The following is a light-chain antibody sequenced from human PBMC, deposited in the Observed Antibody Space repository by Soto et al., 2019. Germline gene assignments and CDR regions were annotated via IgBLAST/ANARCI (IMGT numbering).Light chain of an antibody. J-gene: IGKJ5*01. CDR2: GAS. V-gene: IGKV3-15*01. Sequence: EIVMTQSPATLSVSPGERAPLSCRASQSVSSNLAWYQQNPGQAPRLLIYGASTRATGIPARFSGSGSGTEFTLTISSLQSEDFAVYYCQQYNNWLTFGQGTRLEI. CDR3: QQYNNWLT. CDR1: QSVSSN.